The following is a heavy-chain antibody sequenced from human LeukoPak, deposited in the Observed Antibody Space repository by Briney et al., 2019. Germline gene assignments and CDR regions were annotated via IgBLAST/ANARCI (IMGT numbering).Heavy chain of an antibody. Sequence: GASVKVSCKASGYTFTSYGISWVRQAPGQGLEWMGWISAYNGNTNYAQKLQGRVTMTTDTSTSTAYMELRSLRSDDTAVYYCARPLSYCSGGSCYFNWFDPWGQGTLVTVSS. CDR3: ARPLSYCSGGSCYFNWFDP. CDR2: ISAYNGNT. V-gene: IGHV1-18*01. D-gene: IGHD2-15*01. J-gene: IGHJ5*02. CDR1: GYTFTSYG.